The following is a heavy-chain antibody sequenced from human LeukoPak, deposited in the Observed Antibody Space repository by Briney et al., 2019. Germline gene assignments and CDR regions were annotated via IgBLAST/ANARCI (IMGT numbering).Heavy chain of an antibody. J-gene: IGHJ6*02. CDR2: INPNSGDT. CDR3: ASLAAGNYFYYGLDV. Sequence: ASVKASCKASGYTFTGYYMHWVRQAPGQGLEWMGWINPNSGDTNYAQKFQGRVTMTRDTSISTAYMELSRLRSDDTAVFYCASLAAGNYFYYGLDVWGQGTAVTVSS. D-gene: IGHD6-13*01. V-gene: IGHV1-2*02. CDR1: GYTFTGYY.